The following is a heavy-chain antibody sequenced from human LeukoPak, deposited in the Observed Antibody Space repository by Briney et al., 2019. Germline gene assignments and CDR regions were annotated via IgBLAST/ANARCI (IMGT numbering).Heavy chain of an antibody. J-gene: IGHJ5*02. CDR2: ISGSGGST. D-gene: IGHD3-3*01. CDR3: AKDRPTYDFWSGYSLNWFDP. CDR1: GFTFSSYA. Sequence: GGSLRLSCAASGFTFSSYAMSWVRQAPGKGLEWVSAISGSGGSTYYADSVKGRFTISRDNSKNTLYLQMDSLRAEDTAVYYCAKDRPTYDFWSGYSLNWFDPWGQGTLVTVSS. V-gene: IGHV3-23*01.